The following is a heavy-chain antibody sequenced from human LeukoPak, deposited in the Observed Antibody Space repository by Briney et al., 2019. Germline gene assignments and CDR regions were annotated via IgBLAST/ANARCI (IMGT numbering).Heavy chain of an antibody. CDR3: AGARILGYYYYGMDV. CDR1: GFTFTDYT. J-gene: IGHJ6*02. D-gene: IGHD5-18*01. CDR2: ISSSSSTI. Sequence: GGSLRLSCAASGFTFTDYTMNWVRQAPGKGLEWVSYISSSSSTIYYADSVKGRFTISRDNAKNSLYLQMNSLRAEDTAVYFCAGARILGYYYYGMDVWGQGTTVAVSS. V-gene: IGHV3-48*04.